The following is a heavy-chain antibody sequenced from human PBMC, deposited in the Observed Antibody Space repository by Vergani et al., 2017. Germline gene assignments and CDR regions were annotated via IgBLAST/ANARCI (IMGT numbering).Heavy chain of an antibody. Sequence: EVQLVESGGGLVQPGGSLRLSCAASGFTFSSYSMNWVRQAPGKGLEWVSYISSSSSTIYYADSVKGRFTISRDNAKNSLYLQMNSLRAEDTAVYYCARDLFSALRGPFDYWGQGTLVTVSS. D-gene: IGHD3-10*01. CDR3: ARDLFSALRGPFDY. J-gene: IGHJ4*02. CDR1: GFTFSSYS. CDR2: ISSSSSTI. V-gene: IGHV3-48*04.